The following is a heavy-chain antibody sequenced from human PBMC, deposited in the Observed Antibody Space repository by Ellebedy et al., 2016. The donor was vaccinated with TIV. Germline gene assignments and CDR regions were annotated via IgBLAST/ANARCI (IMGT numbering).Heavy chain of an antibody. CDR1: GYTFTNYY. CDR2: INPNSGGT. V-gene: IGHV1-2*02. J-gene: IGHJ6*02. CDR3: ATSGYSSSWLFRGMDV. Sequence: ASVKVSCKASGYTFTNYYIHWVRQAPGQGLEWMGWINPNSGGTNYAQKFQGRVTMTRDTSISTAYMELSRLRSDDTAVYYCATSGYSSSWLFRGMDVWGQGTTVTVSS. D-gene: IGHD6-13*01.